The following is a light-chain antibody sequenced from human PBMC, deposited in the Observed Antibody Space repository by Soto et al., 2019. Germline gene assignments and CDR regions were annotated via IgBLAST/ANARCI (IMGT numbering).Light chain of an antibody. CDR3: QTWCTGIHYV. CDR2: LNSDGSH. CDR1: SGHSSYA. Sequence: QSVLTQSPSASASLGASVKLTCTLSSGHSSYAIAWHQQQPEKGPRYLMKLNSDGSHSKGDGIPDRFSGSSSGAERYLTIACLQSEDEADYYCQTWCTGIHYVFGTGTKLTVL. V-gene: IGLV4-69*01. J-gene: IGLJ1*01.